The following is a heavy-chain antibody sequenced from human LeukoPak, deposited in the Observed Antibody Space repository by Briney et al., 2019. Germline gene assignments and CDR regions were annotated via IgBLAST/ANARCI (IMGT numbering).Heavy chain of an antibody. V-gene: IGHV3-23*01. CDR2: ISGSGGTT. D-gene: IGHD3-10*01. CDR3: ADDSGY. J-gene: IGHJ4*02. CDR1: GFTFSNYV. Sequence: GGSLRLSCAASGFTFSNYVMTWVRQAPGKGLEWVSAISGSGGTTYYADSVKVRFTISRDNSKNTLYLQMNSLRVGDTAVYYCADDSGYWGQGTLVTVSS.